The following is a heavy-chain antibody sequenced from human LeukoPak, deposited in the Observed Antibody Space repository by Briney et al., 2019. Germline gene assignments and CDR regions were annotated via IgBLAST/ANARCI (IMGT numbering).Heavy chain of an antibody. CDR3: AKDRYSYGYSWFDP. CDR2: ISSSGGST. D-gene: IGHD5-18*01. J-gene: IGHJ5*02. Sequence: GGSLRLSCAVSGFTFSSYEMSWVRQAPGKGLEWVSAISSSGGSTYYADSVKGRFTISRDNSKDTLWLQMNSLRAEDTAVYYCAKDRYSYGYSWFDPWGQGTLVTVSS. CDR1: GFTFSSYE. V-gene: IGHV3-23*01.